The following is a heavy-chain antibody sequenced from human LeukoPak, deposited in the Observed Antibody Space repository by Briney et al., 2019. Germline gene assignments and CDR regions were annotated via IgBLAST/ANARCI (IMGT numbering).Heavy chain of an antibody. D-gene: IGHD2-15*01. V-gene: IGHV3-23*01. CDR3: ARQDIVVVSVGGFDS. Sequence: PGGSLRLSCAASGFTFSTFAMIWVRQPPGKGLEWVSSIFPSGGEIHYADSVKGRFTISRDNSKNMLYLQMHSLRVEDTALYYCARQDIVVVSVGGFDSWGQGTLVTVSS. CDR1: GFTFSTFA. J-gene: IGHJ4*02. CDR2: IFPSGGEI.